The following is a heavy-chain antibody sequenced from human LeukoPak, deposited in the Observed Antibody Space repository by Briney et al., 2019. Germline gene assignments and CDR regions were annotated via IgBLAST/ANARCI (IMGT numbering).Heavy chain of an antibody. Sequence: GGSLRLSCSASGFTFSSYAMSWVRQAPGKGLEWVSTISCSGGSTYSADSVKGRFTISRDNSKNTLYLQMNSLRAEDTAVYFCAKKVNYYDTSDPGGWFDPWGLGTLVTVSS. CDR3: AKKVNYYDTSDPGGWFDP. CDR2: ISCSGGST. V-gene: IGHV3-23*01. D-gene: IGHD3-22*01. J-gene: IGHJ5*02. CDR1: GFTFSSYA.